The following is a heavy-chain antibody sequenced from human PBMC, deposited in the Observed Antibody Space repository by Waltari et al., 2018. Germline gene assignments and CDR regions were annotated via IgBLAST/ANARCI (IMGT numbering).Heavy chain of an antibody. V-gene: IGHV3-74*01. CDR3: ARGVTTAATGTSGY. J-gene: IGHJ4*02. Sequence: EVQLVESGGGLVQPGGSLRLSCAASGFTFSNYWMNWVRQAPGKGLVGVARVKTDGSITNYADSVKGRFTISRDNANNTLYLQMNSLTVDDTAVYYCARGVTTAATGTSGYWGQGALVTVSS. D-gene: IGHD6-13*01. CDR2: VKTDGSIT. CDR1: GFTFSNYW.